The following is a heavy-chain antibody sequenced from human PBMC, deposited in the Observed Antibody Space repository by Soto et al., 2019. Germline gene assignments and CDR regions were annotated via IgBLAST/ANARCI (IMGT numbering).Heavy chain of an antibody. J-gene: IGHJ3*02. V-gene: IGHV3-13*01. CDR1: GFTFSSYD. Sequence: GGSLRLSCAAPGFTFSSYDMHWVRQATGKGLEWVSAIGTAGDTYYPGSVKGRFTISRENAKNSLYLQMNSLRAGDTAVYYCARGFHGYPGDSEDAFDIWGQGTMVTVSS. CDR2: IGTAGDT. CDR3: ARGFHGYPGDSEDAFDI. D-gene: IGHD7-27*01.